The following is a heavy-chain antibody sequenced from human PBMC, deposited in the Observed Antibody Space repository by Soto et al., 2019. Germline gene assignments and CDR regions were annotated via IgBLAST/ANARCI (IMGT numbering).Heavy chain of an antibody. CDR3: ARDPCSFYFDY. CDR1: GFTFSNYW. V-gene: IGHV3-7*01. D-gene: IGHD3-10*02. Sequence: GGSLRLSCAASGFTFSNYWMNWVRQAPGKGLEWVANIKQDGREKYYVYSVKGRFTISRENAKNSLYLQMNSLRAEDTAVYYCARDPCSFYFDYWGQGTLVTVSS. J-gene: IGHJ4*02. CDR2: IKQDGREK.